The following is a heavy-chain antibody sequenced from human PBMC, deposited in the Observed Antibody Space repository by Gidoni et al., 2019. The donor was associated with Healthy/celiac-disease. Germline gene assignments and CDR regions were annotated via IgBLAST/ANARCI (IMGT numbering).Heavy chain of an antibody. D-gene: IGHD3-22*01. CDR3: ARDDTITMIVEADAFDI. J-gene: IGHJ3*02. CDR1: GFTFSSYE. CDR2: ISSSGSTI. V-gene: IGHV3-48*03. Sequence: EVQLVESGGGLVQPGGSLRLSCAASGFTFSSYEMNWVRQAPGKVLEWVSYISSSGSTIYYADSVKGRFTISRDNAKNSLYLQMNSLRAEDTAVYYCARDDTITMIVEADAFDIWGQGTMVTVSS.